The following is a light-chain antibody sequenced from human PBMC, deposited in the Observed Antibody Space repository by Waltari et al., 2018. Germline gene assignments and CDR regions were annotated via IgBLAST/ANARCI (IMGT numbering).Light chain of an antibody. CDR3: ASYTSTFTWV. CDR1: SSDIGIYNH. J-gene: IGLJ3*02. Sequence: QSALTQPPSVSGSPGQSVTITCTGTSSDIGIYNHVSWFQQPPGTAPKLLIYDVTYRPSVVPDRFSGSKSGDTASLTISGLQTEHESDYYCASYTSTFTWVFGGGTKLTVL. CDR2: DVT. V-gene: IGLV2-18*02.